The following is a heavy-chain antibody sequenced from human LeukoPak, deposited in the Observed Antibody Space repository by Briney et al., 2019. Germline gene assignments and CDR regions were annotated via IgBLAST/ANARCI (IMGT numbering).Heavy chain of an antibody. J-gene: IGHJ4*02. CDR3: ARAVAGTLDY. CDR1: GFTFTTYA. CDR2: ITGSGGGT. Sequence: GGSLRLSCAASGFTFTTYAMSWVRQAPGKGLEWVSTITGSGGGTYSADSVKGRFIISRDNSKNTLYLQMNSLRAEDTAVYYCARAVAGTLDYWGQGTLVTVSS. D-gene: IGHD6-19*01. V-gene: IGHV3-23*01.